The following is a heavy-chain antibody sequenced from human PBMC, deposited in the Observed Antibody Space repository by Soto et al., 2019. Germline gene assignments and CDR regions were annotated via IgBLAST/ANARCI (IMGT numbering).Heavy chain of an antibody. Sequence: ASVKVSCKASGYSFSTYGISWVRQAPGQGLEWMGWISAYNDNKNYAQRFQGRVTMTTDTSTSTVYMELRSLRSDDTAIYFCARHPTFPYRVDLDYWGQGTLVTVSS. V-gene: IGHV1-18*01. J-gene: IGHJ4*02. CDR3: ARHPTFPYRVDLDY. CDR2: ISAYNDNK. CDR1: GYSFSTYG. D-gene: IGHD3-16*01.